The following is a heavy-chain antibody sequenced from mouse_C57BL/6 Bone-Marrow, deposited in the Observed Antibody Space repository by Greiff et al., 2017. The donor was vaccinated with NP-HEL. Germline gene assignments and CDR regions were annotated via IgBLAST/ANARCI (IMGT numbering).Heavy chain of an antibody. CDR1: GYTFTSYW. D-gene: IGHD1-1*01. CDR2: IDPSDSYT. Sequence: VQLQQPGAELVRPGTSVKLSCKASGYTFTSYWMHWVKQRPGQGLEWIGVIDPSDSYTNYNQKFKGKATLTVDTSSSTAYMQLSSLTSEDSAVYYCARAYGMDYWGQGTSVTVSS. CDR3: ARAYGMDY. V-gene: IGHV1-59*01. J-gene: IGHJ4*01.